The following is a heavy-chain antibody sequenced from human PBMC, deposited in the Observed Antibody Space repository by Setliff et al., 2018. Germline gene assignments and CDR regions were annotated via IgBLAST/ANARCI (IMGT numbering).Heavy chain of an antibody. J-gene: IGHJ4*02. CDR2: INPNSGGT. Sequence: ASVKVSCKASGYTFTGYYMHWVRQAPGQGLEWMGWINPNSGGTNYAQKFQGWVTMTRDTSISTAYMELSRLRSGDTAVYYCAREAVHDSGYDGALDYWGQGTLVTVSS. CDR3: AREAVHDSGYDGALDY. CDR1: GYTFTGYY. V-gene: IGHV1-2*04. D-gene: IGHD5-12*01.